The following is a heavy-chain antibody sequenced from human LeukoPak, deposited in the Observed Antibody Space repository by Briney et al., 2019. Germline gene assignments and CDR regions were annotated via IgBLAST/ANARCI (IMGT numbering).Heavy chain of an antibody. V-gene: IGHV4-30-4*08. Sequence: SETLSLTCTVSGGSISSGDYYWSWIRQPPGKGLEWIGYIYYSGSTYYNPSLKSRVTISVDTSKNQFSLKLSFVTAADMAVYYCARGGYSYGSSPWFDPWGQGTLVTVSS. CDR3: ARGGYSYGSSPWFDP. J-gene: IGHJ5*02. CDR1: GGSISSGDYY. D-gene: IGHD5-18*01. CDR2: IYYSGST.